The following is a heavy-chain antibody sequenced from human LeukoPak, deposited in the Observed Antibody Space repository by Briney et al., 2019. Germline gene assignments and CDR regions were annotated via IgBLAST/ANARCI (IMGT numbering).Heavy chain of an antibody. Sequence: GASVKVSCKASGYTFISYGISWVRQAPGQGLECMGWISAYNGNANYTQKLQGKVTMTTDTSTSTAYMELRSLRSDDTAVYYCGRDYNLGGIDVWGQGTTVTVSS. CDR1: GYTFISYG. J-gene: IGHJ6*02. CDR2: ISAYNGNA. V-gene: IGHV1-18*01. D-gene: IGHD5-24*01. CDR3: GRDYNLGGIDV.